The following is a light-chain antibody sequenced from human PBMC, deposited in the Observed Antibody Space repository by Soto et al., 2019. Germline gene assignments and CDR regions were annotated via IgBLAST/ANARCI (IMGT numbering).Light chain of an antibody. V-gene: IGKV3-15*01. J-gene: IGKJ5*01. Sequence: EIVMTQSPATLSVSPGERATLSCRASRSVSSNLAWYQQKPGQAPRLLIYGASTRATGIPARFSGSGSGTEFTLTISSLQSEDFAVYYCQQYNNWPITFGQGTLLEV. CDR3: QQYNNWPIT. CDR1: RSVSSN. CDR2: GAS.